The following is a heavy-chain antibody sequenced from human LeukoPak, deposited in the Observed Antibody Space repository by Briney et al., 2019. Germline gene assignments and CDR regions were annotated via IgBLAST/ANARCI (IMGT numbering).Heavy chain of an antibody. Sequence: PGGSLRLSCAASGFTFSDFAMIWVRQPPGKGLEWVSSIFQGGGEIHYADSVRGRFTISRDNSRSTLFPQMNSLRAEDTAIYYCATYRQVMLPFESWGQGTLVTVSS. CDR2: IFQGGGEI. V-gene: IGHV3-23*01. CDR3: ATYRQVMLPFES. J-gene: IGHJ4*02. CDR1: GFTFSDFA. D-gene: IGHD5-18*01.